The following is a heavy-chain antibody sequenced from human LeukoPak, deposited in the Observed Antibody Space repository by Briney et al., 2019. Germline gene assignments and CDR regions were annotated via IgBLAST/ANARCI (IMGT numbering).Heavy chain of an antibody. J-gene: IGHJ3*02. V-gene: IGHV3-30*04. D-gene: IGHD3-10*01. CDR2: ISYDGSNE. CDR1: GFTFSSYV. Sequence: PGGSLRLSCAASGFTFSSYVMHWVRQAPGKGLEWVAIISYDGSNEYYADSVKGRFTISRDNAKNSLYLQMNSLRAEDMALYYCAKGAPSQIGPLMIWGQGTMVTVSS. CDR3: AKGAPSQIGPLMI.